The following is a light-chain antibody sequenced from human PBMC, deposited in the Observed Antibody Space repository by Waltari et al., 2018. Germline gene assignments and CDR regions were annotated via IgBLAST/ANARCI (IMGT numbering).Light chain of an antibody. CDR2: KDS. CDR1: ELAKQY. J-gene: IGLJ2*01. CDR3: QSGHSSGSYVL. V-gene: IGLV3-25*03. Sequence: SYELTHPPSLSVSPGQTAGITCSEAELAKQYAYWYQQKPGQAPVLVIYKDSERPSGIPERFSGASSGTTVTLTISGVQAEDEAEYDCQSGHSSGSYVLFGGGTKVTVL.